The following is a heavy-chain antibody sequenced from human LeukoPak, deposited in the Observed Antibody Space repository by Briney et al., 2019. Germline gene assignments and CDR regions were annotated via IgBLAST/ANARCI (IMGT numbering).Heavy chain of an antibody. CDR1: GFTFGDYT. D-gene: IGHD2-15*01. CDR3: ARTPRRYCSGGSCYGWFDP. J-gene: IGHJ5*02. V-gene: IGHV3-30-3*01. CDR2: ISYDGSNK. Sequence: PGGSLRLSCITSGFTFGDYTMSWLRQAPGKGLEWVAVISYDGSNKYYADSVKGRFTISRDNSKNTLYLQMNSLRAEDTAVYYCARTPRRYCSGGSCYGWFDPWGQGTLVTVSS.